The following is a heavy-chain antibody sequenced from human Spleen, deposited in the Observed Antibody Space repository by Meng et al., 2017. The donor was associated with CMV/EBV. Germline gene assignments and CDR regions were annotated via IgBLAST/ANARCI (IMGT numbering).Heavy chain of an antibody. J-gene: IGHJ6*02. CDR2: IRSDGVNK. CDR3: GRDMNV. V-gene: IGHV3-30*02. Sequence: GESLKISCAASGFTFSSYGMHWVRQAPGRGLEWVAFIRSDGVNKFYVDSVKGRFTISRDSSKKTVYLQMNSLRAEDTAVYYCGRDMNVWGQGTTVTVSS. CDR1: GFTFSSYG.